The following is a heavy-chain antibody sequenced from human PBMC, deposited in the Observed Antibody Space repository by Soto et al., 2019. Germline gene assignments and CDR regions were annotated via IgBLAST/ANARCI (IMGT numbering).Heavy chain of an antibody. V-gene: IGHV3-11*06. J-gene: IGHJ4*02. CDR2: ISSSSYT. Sequence: GGSLRLSCAASGFTFSDYYMSWIRQAPGKGLEWVSYISSSSYTNYADSVKGRFTISRDNAKNSLYLQMNSLRAEDTAVYYCARVYSSGWDLFDYWGQGTLVTVSS. CDR1: GFTFSDYY. CDR3: ARVYSSGWDLFDY. D-gene: IGHD6-19*01.